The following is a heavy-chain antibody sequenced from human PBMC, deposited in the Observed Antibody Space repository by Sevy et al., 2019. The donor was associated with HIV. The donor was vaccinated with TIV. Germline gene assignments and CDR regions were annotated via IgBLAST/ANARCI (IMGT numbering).Heavy chain of an antibody. J-gene: IGHJ6*02. CDR2: LIGGGSRT. CDR1: GFPFSNFA. CDR3: AKRRVQSGLSGGGANYGMDV. V-gene: IGHV3-23*01. D-gene: IGHD2-8*02. Sequence: GGSLRLSCAASGFPFSNFAMSWVRQAPGKGLEWVSTLIGGGSRTYYANSVTGRFIISRDNSRNTLYLQMNSLRAEDTAIYYCAKRRVQSGLSGGGANYGMDVCGRGTTVTVSS.